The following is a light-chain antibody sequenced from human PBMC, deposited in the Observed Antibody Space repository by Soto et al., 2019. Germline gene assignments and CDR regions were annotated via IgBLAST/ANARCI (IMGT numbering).Light chain of an antibody. CDR3: SSYTSTSILGV. J-gene: IGLJ2*01. CDR1: SSDVGNYNS. V-gene: IGLV2-14*01. Sequence: QSALTQPASVSGSPGQSITISCTGTSSDVGNYNSVSWYQQHPGKAPKLMIYDVSNRPSGVSNRFSGSKSGNTASLTISGLQAEDEADYYCSSYTSTSILGVFGGGTKLTVL. CDR2: DVS.